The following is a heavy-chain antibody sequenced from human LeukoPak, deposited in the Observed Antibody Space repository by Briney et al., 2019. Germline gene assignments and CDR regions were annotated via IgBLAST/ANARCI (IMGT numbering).Heavy chain of an antibody. D-gene: IGHD3-10*01. CDR2: IYSGGST. CDR1: GFTVSSNY. CDR3: ASFMVRGVKGDY. V-gene: IGHV3-66*01. J-gene: IGHJ4*02. Sequence: GGSLRPSCAASGFTVSSNYMSWVRQAPGKGLEWVSVIYSGGSTYYANSVKGRFTISRDNSKNTLYLQMNSLRAEDTAVYYCASFMVRGVKGDYWGQGTLVTVSS.